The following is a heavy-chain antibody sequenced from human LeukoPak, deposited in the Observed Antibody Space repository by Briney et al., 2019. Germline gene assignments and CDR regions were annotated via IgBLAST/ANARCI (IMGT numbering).Heavy chain of an antibody. Sequence: SKTLSLTCTVSGGSISSYYWSWIRQPPGKGLEWIGYIYYSGSTNYNPSLKSRVTISVDTSKNQFSLKLGSVTAADTAVYYCATLLVAANYYYGMDVWGQGTTVTVSS. CDR2: IYYSGST. J-gene: IGHJ6*02. V-gene: IGHV4-59*08. CDR3: ATLLVAANYYYGMDV. CDR1: GGSISSYY. D-gene: IGHD5-12*01.